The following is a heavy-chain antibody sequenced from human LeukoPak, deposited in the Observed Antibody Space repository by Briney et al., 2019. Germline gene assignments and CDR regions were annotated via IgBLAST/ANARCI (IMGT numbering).Heavy chain of an antibody. J-gene: IGHJ4*02. CDR2: IYYSGST. V-gene: IGHV4-30-4*02. D-gene: IGHD5-18*01. CDR1: GVSISSVDYY. Sequence: SDTLSLTCTVSGVSISSVDYYWSWIRQPPGKGLEWIGYIYYSGSTYYNPSLKSRVTISVDTSKNQFSLKLSSVTAADTAVYYCARDQGYRGGLDYWGQGTLVTVSS. CDR3: ARDQGYRGGLDY.